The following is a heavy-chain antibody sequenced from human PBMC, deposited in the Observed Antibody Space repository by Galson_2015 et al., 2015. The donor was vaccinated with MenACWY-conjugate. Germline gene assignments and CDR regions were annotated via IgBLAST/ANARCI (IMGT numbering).Heavy chain of an antibody. D-gene: IGHD5-18*01. V-gene: IGHV3-7*03. J-gene: IGHJ4*02. CDR2: IKEDGSEI. Sequence: SLRLSCAASGFMFSSYWMNWVRQAPGKGLEWVANIKEDGSEIQYVDSVKGRFTISRDNAKNSLYLQMNSLRDEDTAVYYCARTGYSYNCMDYWGQGTLVTVSS. CDR3: ARTGYSYNCMDY. CDR1: GFMFSSYW.